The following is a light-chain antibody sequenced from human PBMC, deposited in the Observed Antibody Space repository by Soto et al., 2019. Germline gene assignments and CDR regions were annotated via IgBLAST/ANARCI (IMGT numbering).Light chain of an antibody. CDR2: DAS. CDR1: QSISSW. Sequence: DIQMTQSPSTLSASVGDRVTITCRASQSISSWLAWYQQKPGKAPKLLIYDASSWESGVPARFSGSGSGTDFTLTISSPQPDDFATYYCQQYNSWTVWTFGQGTKVDIK. V-gene: IGKV1-5*01. CDR3: QQYNSWTVWT. J-gene: IGKJ1*01.